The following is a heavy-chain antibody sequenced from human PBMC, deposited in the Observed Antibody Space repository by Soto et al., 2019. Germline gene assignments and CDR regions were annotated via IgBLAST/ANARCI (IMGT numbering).Heavy chain of an antibody. V-gene: IGHV4-38-2*01. Sequence: SETLSLTCAVSGYSISSGYYWGWIRQPPGKGLEWIGSIYHSGSTYYNPSLKSRVTISVDTSKNQFSLKLSSVTAADTAVYYCARMLVGGNWFDPWGQGTLVTVS. J-gene: IGHJ5*02. CDR1: GYSISSGYY. CDR3: ARMLVGGNWFDP. CDR2: IYHSGST. D-gene: IGHD6-6*01.